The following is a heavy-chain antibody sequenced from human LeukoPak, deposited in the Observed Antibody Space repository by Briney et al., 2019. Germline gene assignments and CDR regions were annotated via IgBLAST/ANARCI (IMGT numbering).Heavy chain of an antibody. D-gene: IGHD1-26*01. CDR2: IKKDGSEK. V-gene: IGHV3-7*01. Sequence: AGSLTLSCAASGFTFSSYWMSWVRQAPGKGREWVANIKKDGSEKYYVDPVKGRFTISRDNAKTSLYLQMNSLRAEDTAVYYCARSPLWWELLIGAFDIWGQGTMVTVSS. CDR1: GFTFSSYW. CDR3: ARSPLWWELLIGAFDI. J-gene: IGHJ3*02.